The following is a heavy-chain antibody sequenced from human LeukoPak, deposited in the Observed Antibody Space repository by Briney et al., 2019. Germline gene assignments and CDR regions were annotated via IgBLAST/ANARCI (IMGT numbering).Heavy chain of an antibody. CDR1: GDSISSTTYY. CDR3: ARLSGDYVSDFDY. D-gene: IGHD4-17*01. Sequence: PSETLSLTCTVSGDSISSTTYYWGWIRQPPGKGLDWIGSIYYSGSAYYNPSLKSRVTISVDTSENQFSLKLSSVTAADTAVYYCARLSGDYVSDFDYWGQGTLVTVSS. CDR2: IYYSGSA. V-gene: IGHV4-39*01. J-gene: IGHJ4*02.